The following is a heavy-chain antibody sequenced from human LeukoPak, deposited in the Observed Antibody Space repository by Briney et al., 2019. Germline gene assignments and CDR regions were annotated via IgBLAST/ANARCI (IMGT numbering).Heavy chain of an antibody. CDR3: ARSSNWFDP. J-gene: IGHJ5*02. V-gene: IGHV4-59*12. CDR1: GGSINNSY. Sequence: SETLSLTCTVSGGSINNSYWTWIRQPPGKGLEWIGYIYYSGSTYYNPSLKSRVTISVDTSKNQFSLKLSSVTAADTAVYYCARSSNWFDPWGQGTLVTVSS. CDR2: IYYSGST.